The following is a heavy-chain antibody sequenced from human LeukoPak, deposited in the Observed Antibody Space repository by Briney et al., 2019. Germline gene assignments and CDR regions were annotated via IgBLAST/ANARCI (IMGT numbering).Heavy chain of an antibody. Sequence: PGGSLRLSCAASGFTVSVHYMSWVRQAPGKGLEWVSVISTAGNTNYADSLRGRFTISRDTPKNTLYLQMDSLRADDTAVYYCAAYISGVPHWGQGTLVTVSS. CDR2: ISTAGNT. J-gene: IGHJ4*02. CDR3: AAYISGVPH. D-gene: IGHD2-2*02. V-gene: IGHV3-53*01. CDR1: GFTVSVHY.